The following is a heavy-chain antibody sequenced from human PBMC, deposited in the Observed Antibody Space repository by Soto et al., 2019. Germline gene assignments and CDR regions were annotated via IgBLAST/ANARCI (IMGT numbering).Heavy chain of an antibody. V-gene: IGHV3-23*01. Sequence: GGSLRLSCAASGFTFSSYAMSWVRQAPGKGPEWVSAISGSGGSTYYADSVKGRFTISRDNSKNTLYLQMNSLRAEDTAVYYCAKHRLPFGLLDAFDIWGQGTMVTVSS. CDR2: ISGSGGST. CDR3: AKHRLPFGLLDAFDI. CDR1: GFTFSSYA. J-gene: IGHJ3*02. D-gene: IGHD4-17*01.